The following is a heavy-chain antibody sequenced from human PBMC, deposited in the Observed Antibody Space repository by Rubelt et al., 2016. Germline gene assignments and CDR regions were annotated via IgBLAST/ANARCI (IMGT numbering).Heavy chain of an antibody. CDR1: GGSFSGYY. CDR2: IYYRGST. Sequence: QVQLQQWGAGLLKPSETLSLTCAVYGGSFSGYYWSWIRQPPRKGLEWIGNIYYRGSTYYSPSLKCRVTISVDTSKNQFSLKLSSVTAADTAVYYCARHRIAAAGRRYFDLWGRGTLVTVSS. J-gene: IGHJ2*01. V-gene: IGHV4-34*01. D-gene: IGHD6-13*01. CDR3: ARHRIAAAGRRYFDL.